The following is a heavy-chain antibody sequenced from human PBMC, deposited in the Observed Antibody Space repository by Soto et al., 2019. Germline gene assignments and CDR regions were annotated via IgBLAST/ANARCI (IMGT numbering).Heavy chain of an antibody. Sequence: ASVKVSCKASGYTFTGYAMHWVRQAPGQRLEWKGWINAGNGNTKYSQKFQGKVTITRDTSASTDYMELSSLRSENTAVYYCARAVAVPADFDYWGQGTLVTAPQ. CDR1: GYTFTGYA. V-gene: IGHV1-3*01. CDR2: INAGNGNT. CDR3: ARAVAVPADFDY. J-gene: IGHJ4*02. D-gene: IGHD6-19*01.